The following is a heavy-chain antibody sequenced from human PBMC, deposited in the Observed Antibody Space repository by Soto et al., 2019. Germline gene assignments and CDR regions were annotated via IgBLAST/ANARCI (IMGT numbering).Heavy chain of an antibody. CDR3: PRHISNFRYYYSAMDV. Sequence: GESLKISCKGSGYTFTDYWIGWVRQLPGKGLEWMGIIYPGDSDTRYSPSFQGHVTITADKSTSTAYLQWNTLKTSDTAMYYCPRHISNFRYYYSAMDVWGQGTTVTVSS. D-gene: IGHD4-4*01. V-gene: IGHV5-51*01. CDR2: IYPGDSDT. CDR1: GYTFTDYW. J-gene: IGHJ6*02.